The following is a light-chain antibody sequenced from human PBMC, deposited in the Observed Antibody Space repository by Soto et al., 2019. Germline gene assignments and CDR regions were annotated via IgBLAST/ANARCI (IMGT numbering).Light chain of an antibody. J-gene: IGKJ5*01. Sequence: IVMTQSPATLSVSPGEGATLSCRASQSVSSNLAWYQQKPGQAPRLLIYGASTRATGIPARFSGSGSGTDFTLTVSGLQSEDFAVYYCQQYHNRLRITFGQRTRMEI. CDR3: QQYHNRLRIT. CDR2: GAS. CDR1: QSVSSN. V-gene: IGKV3-15*01.